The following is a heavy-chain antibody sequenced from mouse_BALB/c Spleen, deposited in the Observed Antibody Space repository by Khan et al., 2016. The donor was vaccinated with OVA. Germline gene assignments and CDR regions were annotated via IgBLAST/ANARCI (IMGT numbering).Heavy chain of an antibody. CDR3: ARHNYGPFAY. CDR2: ISSGGDNI. J-gene: IGHJ3*01. Sequence: VQLKESGGDLVKPGGSLKLSCSASGFTLSTYAMSWVRQTPEKRLEWVATISSGGDNIFYPDSVKGRFTISRDNAKNTLYLQMSSLRSEDTAIYYCARHNYGPFAYWGQGTLVTVSA. D-gene: IGHD1-1*01. V-gene: IGHV5-9-3*01. CDR1: GFTLSTYA.